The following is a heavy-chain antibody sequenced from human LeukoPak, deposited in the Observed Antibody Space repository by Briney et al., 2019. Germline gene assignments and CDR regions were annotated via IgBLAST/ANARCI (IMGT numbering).Heavy chain of an antibody. CDR2: SRRDGTYV. V-gene: IGHV3-30*02. CDR1: GFAPSRYG. Sequence: PGGSLRLSCAASGFAPSRYGMYWVRQTLDKGREWVAYSRRDGTYVNYADSVKGRFIISRDNSKNTLGLQMNSLRVEDTALYYCASGGPTRGSLASWGQGTLVPVSS. CDR3: ASGGPTRGSLAS. J-gene: IGHJ4*02. D-gene: IGHD1-26*01.